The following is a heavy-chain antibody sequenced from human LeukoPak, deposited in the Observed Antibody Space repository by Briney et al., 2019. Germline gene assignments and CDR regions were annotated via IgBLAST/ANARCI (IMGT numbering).Heavy chain of an antibody. CDR3: AGRTWRGSGSYYYYYYYMDV. V-gene: IGHV4-34*01. D-gene: IGHD3-10*01. J-gene: IGHJ6*03. CDR2: INHSGST. CDR1: GGSFSGYY. Sequence: SETLSLTCAVYGGSFSGYYWSWIRQPPGKGLEWIGEINHSGSTNYNPSLKSRVTISVDTSKNQFSLKLSSVTAADTAVYYCAGRTWRGSGSYYYYYYYMDVWGKGTTVTISS.